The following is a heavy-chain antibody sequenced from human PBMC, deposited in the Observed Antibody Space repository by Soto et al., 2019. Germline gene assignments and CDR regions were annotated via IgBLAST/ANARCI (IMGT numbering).Heavy chain of an antibody. Sequence: GGALILSCTASGFTFSSYAIHWVRQAPGKGLEWVAVISYDGNKKYYGESVRSRFTISRDNYNNKLSEQMNSLRGDDSAVNYCVKDSRGSRWRSAEYFQHWGQGTRVTVS. J-gene: IGHJ1*01. D-gene: IGHD6-13*01. CDR1: GFTFSSYA. CDR2: ISYDGNKK. CDR3: VKDSRGSRWRSAEYFQH. V-gene: IGHV3-30*18.